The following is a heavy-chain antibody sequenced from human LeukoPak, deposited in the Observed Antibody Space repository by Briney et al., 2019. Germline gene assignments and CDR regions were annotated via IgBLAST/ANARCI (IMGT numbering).Heavy chain of an antibody. V-gene: IGHV3-30*18. Sequence: LPGRSLRLSCAASGFTFSSYGMHWVRQAPGKGLEWVAVISYDGSNKYYADSVKGRFTISRDNSKNTLYLQMNSLRAEDTAVYYCAKGSAYGSGSLKKSMDVWGKGTTVTVSS. J-gene: IGHJ6*03. CDR2: ISYDGSNK. CDR3: AKGSAYGSGSLKKSMDV. CDR1: GFTFSSYG. D-gene: IGHD3-10*01.